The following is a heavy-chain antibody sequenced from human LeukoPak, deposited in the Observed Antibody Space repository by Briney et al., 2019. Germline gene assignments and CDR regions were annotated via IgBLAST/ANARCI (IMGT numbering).Heavy chain of an antibody. J-gene: IGHJ4*02. Sequence: PGGSLRLYCEASGFTYNSFAMSCFRQAPGKGLEWVSGISGSGGSTYYADSVKGRFTISRDNSKKTLYLQMNGLRAEDAAVYYCAKGRAMSSGSQGYYYSGQRNLVTVSS. CDR1: GFTYNSFA. D-gene: IGHD3-10*01. CDR3: AKGRAMSSGSQGYYY. V-gene: IGHV3-23*01. CDR2: ISGSGGST.